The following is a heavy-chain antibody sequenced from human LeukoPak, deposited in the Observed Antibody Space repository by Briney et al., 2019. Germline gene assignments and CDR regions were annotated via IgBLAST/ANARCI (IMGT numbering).Heavy chain of an antibody. J-gene: IGHJ6*02. CDR1: GCTFSSYS. CDR3: AKSTRAFYYNGMDV. Sequence: PGESLRLSCAASGCTFSSYSMHWFRQAPGRGLEWVAVISYDGSNKYYTDSVKGRFTISTDNSKNTLYLQMNSLSAEDTAVYYCAKSTRAFYYNGMDVWGQETTVTVSS. D-gene: IGHD2-2*01. V-gene: IGHV3-30*18. CDR2: ISYDGSNK.